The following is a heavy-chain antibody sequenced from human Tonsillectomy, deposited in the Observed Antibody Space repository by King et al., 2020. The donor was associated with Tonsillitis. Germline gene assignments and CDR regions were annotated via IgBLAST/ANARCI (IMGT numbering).Heavy chain of an antibody. Sequence: QLVQSGGGLIQPGGSLRLSCAASGFTFSSYAMNWVRQAPGKGLEWVSDISGSGGSTYYADAVEGRFRISRDNSKNTLYLQMNSLRAEDTAVYYCAKDRDFWSPHGMDVWGQGTTVTVSS. D-gene: IGHD3-3*01. CDR2: ISGSGGST. V-gene: IGHV3-23*04. CDR3: AKDRDFWSPHGMDV. CDR1: GFTFSSYA. J-gene: IGHJ6*02.